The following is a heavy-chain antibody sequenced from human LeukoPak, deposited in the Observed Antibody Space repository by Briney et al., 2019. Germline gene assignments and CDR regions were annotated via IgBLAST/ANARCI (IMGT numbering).Heavy chain of an antibody. V-gene: IGHV1-18*01. Sequence: ASVKVSCKASGYTFTSYGISWVRQAPGQGLEWMGWISAYNGNTNYAQKLQGRVTMTTDTSTSTAYMELRSLRSDDTAVYCCARWEAVTMVRGVIIPFDYWGQGTLVTVSS. CDR2: ISAYNGNT. D-gene: IGHD3-10*01. CDR1: GYTFTSYG. CDR3: ARWEAVTMVRGVIIPFDY. J-gene: IGHJ4*02.